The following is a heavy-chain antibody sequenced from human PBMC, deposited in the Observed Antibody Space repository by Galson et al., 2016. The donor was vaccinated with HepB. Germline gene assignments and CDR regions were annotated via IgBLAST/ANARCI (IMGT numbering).Heavy chain of an antibody. V-gene: IGHV1-18*01. Sequence: VKVSCKASGYTFTNYGISWVRQAPGQGLEWMGWISGYNSDRNYAQNLQGRVTMTTDTSTSTAYMELRSLRSDDTAVYYCAIDCSTSCYTWKPRYYGMDVWGQGTTVTVSS. D-gene: IGHD2-2*02. CDR1: GYTFTNYG. J-gene: IGHJ6*02. CDR3: AIDCSTSCYTWKPRYYGMDV. CDR2: ISGYNSDR.